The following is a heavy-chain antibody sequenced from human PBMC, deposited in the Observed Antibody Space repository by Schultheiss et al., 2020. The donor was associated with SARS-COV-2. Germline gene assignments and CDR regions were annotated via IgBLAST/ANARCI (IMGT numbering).Heavy chain of an antibody. CDR3: SRHLAVAGGPFDY. Sequence: GGSLRLSCKGSGYGFSSHWIGWVRQTPGKGLEWMGIIYPGDSETKYSRSFQGQVTISAAKSISTTYLQWNSLKASDTAMYYCSRHLAVAGGPFDYWGQGTLVTVSS. D-gene: IGHD6-19*01. V-gene: IGHV5-51*01. CDR2: IYPGDSET. CDR1: GYGFSSHW. J-gene: IGHJ4*02.